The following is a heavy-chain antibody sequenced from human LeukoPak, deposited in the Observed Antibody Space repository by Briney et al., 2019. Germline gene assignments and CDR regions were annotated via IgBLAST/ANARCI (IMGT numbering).Heavy chain of an antibody. D-gene: IGHD6-6*01. CDR1: GFTFSRDW. CDR2: ISDDGSIT. CDR3: MAESSSPWEGY. Sequence: GGSLRLSCAASGFTFSRDWMHWVRQAPGKGLVWVSRISDDGSITTYADSVQGRFTISRDNAKNSLYLEMNSLRAEDTAVYYCMAESSSPWEGYWGQGTLVIVSS. V-gene: IGHV3-74*03. J-gene: IGHJ4*02.